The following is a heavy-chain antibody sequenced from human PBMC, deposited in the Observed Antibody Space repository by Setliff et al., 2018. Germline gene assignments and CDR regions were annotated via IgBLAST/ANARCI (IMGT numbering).Heavy chain of an antibody. CDR2: INPSGGST. V-gene: IGHV1-46*01. Sequence: ASVKVSCKASGYTFTSYYMHWVRQAPGQGLEWMGIINPSGGSTSYAQKFQGRVTITRDTSASTAYMELSSLRSEDTAVYYCARPSTVTIFDYWGQGTLVTVSS. CDR1: GYTFTSYY. CDR3: ARPSTVTIFDY. D-gene: IGHD4-17*01. J-gene: IGHJ4*02.